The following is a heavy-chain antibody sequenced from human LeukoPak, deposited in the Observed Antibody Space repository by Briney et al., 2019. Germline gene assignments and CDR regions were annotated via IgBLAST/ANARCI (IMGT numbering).Heavy chain of an antibody. V-gene: IGHV3-9*02. D-gene: IGHD3-10*01. J-gene: IGHJ6*02. Sequence: QPGGSLRLSCVVSGFNSEDHAMHWVRQAPGKGLEWVSGIYWSSSGTGYADSVKGRFTVSRGSAKNSLYLQMNSLRPEDTALYYCVKDMNPGGADVWGQGTTVTVSS. CDR2: IYWSSSGT. CDR3: VKDMNPGGADV. CDR1: GFNSEDHA.